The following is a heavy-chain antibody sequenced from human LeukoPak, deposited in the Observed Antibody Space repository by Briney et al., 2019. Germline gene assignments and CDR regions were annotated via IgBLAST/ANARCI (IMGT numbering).Heavy chain of an antibody. Sequence: SETLSLTCTVSGGSISSYYWSWIRQPPGKGLEWIGYIYYSGSTNYNPSLKSRVTISVDTSKNQFSLKLSSVTAADTAVYYCASRTLIAAAGTDYYYYMDVWGKGTTVTVSS. V-gene: IGHV4-59*08. J-gene: IGHJ6*03. CDR2: IYYSGST. CDR3: ASRTLIAAAGTDYYYYMDV. D-gene: IGHD6-13*01. CDR1: GGSISSYY.